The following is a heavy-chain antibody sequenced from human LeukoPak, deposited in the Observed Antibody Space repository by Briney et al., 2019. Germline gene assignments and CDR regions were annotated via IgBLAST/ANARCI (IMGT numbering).Heavy chain of an antibody. CDR2: ISSSGSTI. CDR1: GFTFSSYE. CDR3: ARAGDYYDSSGYWSY. D-gene: IGHD3-22*01. Sequence: PSGGSLRLSCAASGFTFSSYEMNWVRQAPGKGLEWVSCISSSGSTIYYADSVKGRFTISRDNAKNSLYLQMNSLRAEDTAVYYCARAGDYYDSSGYWSYWGQGTLVTVSS. V-gene: IGHV3-48*03. J-gene: IGHJ4*02.